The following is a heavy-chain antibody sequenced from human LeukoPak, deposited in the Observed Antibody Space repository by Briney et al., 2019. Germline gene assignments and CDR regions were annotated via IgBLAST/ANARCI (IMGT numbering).Heavy chain of an antibody. J-gene: IGHJ3*02. Sequence: SLRLSCAASGCTFSSYAMHWVRKAPAKGLERVGVRSYDGSNKYYADSVIGRCTISTDNAKNTLYLQMNSLITEATAVYYCASLFLCYGCSSSSHNFNIWGQGTMVTVSS. D-gene: IGHD6-6*01. CDR3: ASLFLCYGCSSSSHNFNI. V-gene: IGHV3-30*04. CDR1: GCTFSSYA. CDR2: RSYDGSNK.